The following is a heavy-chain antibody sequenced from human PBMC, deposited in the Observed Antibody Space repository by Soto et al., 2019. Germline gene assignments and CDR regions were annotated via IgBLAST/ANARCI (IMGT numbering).Heavy chain of an antibody. CDR3: ARSVAVPGAHIDY. J-gene: IGHJ4*02. CDR1: GGSISGSY. CDR2: VYYTGST. V-gene: IGHV4-59*01. D-gene: IGHD6-19*01. Sequence: AETLSLTCSVSGGSISGSYWSWIRQSPGKGLEWLGYVYYTGSTNYSPSLRSRVSISVDTSKNEFSLRLSSVTAADTAVYFCARSVAVPGAHIDYWGQGTQVTVSS.